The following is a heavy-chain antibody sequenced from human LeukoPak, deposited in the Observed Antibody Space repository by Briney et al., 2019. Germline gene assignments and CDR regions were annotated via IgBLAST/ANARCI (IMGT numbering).Heavy chain of an antibody. CDR3: AKVPTYYYDSSGFL. CDR2: ISYDGSNK. CDR1: GFTFSSYG. Sequence: GGSLRLSCAASGFTFSSYGMHWVRQAPGKGLEWVAVISYDGSNKYYADSVKGRFTISRDNSKNTLYLQMNSLRAEDTAVYYCAKVPTYYYDSSGFLWGQGTLVTVSS. V-gene: IGHV3-30*18. D-gene: IGHD3-22*01. J-gene: IGHJ4*02.